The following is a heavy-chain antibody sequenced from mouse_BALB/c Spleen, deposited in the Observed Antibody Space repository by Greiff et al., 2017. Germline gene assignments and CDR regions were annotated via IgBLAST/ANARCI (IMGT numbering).Heavy chain of an antibody. D-gene: IGHD2-14*01. CDR2: INPSTGYT. V-gene: IGHV1-7*01. Sequence: QVQLKQSGAELAKPGASVKMSCKASGYTFTSYWMHWVKQRPGQGLEWIGYINPSTGYTEYNQKFKDKATLTADKSSSTAYMQLSSLTSEDSAVYYCAKAYYRYDVRGPYYAMDYWGQGTSVTVSS. J-gene: IGHJ4*01. CDR1: GYTFTSYW. CDR3: AKAYYRYDVRGPYYAMDY.